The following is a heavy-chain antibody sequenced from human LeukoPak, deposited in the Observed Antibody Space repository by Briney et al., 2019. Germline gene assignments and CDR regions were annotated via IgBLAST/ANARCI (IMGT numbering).Heavy chain of an antibody. CDR1: GDSITTYY. Sequence: SETLSLTCTVSGDSITTYYWSWIRQSPGKGLEWIGYINYIGSTNYNPSLKNRVTISADISKSQFSLRLRSVTAADTAVYFCARGVTAAGSSWGRRTLVTVSS. CDR3: ARGVTAAGSS. J-gene: IGHJ5*02. D-gene: IGHD6-13*01. V-gene: IGHV4-59*01. CDR2: INYIGST.